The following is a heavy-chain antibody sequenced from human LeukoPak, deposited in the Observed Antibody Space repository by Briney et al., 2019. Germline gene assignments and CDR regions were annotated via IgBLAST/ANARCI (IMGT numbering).Heavy chain of an antibody. D-gene: IGHD2-15*01. J-gene: IGHJ6*02. V-gene: IGHV1-69*13. CDR2: IIPIFGTA. Sequence: SVKVSCKASGGAFSSYAISWVRQAPGQGLEWMGGIIPIFGTANYAQKFQGRVTITADESTSTVYMELSSLRSEDTAVYYCASASAVVVAAEYYYYGMDVWGQGTTVTVSS. CDR1: GGAFSSYA. CDR3: ASASAVVVAAEYYYYGMDV.